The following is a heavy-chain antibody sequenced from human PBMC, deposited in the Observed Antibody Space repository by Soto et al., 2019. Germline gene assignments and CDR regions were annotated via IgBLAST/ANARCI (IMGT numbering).Heavy chain of an antibody. Sequence: EVQLLESGGGLVQPGGSLRLSCAAYGFPFNTYAMNWIRQAPGKGLEWVASISGSGGTINYADSVKGRFTTSRDTSKNTLYLQMNSLSAEDTAVYYCAKGFIVVVTAIRPDDNFDVWGQGTMVTVSS. J-gene: IGHJ3*01. CDR1: GFPFNTYA. CDR2: ISGSGGTI. V-gene: IGHV3-23*01. D-gene: IGHD2-21*02. CDR3: AKGFIVVVTAIRPDDNFDV.